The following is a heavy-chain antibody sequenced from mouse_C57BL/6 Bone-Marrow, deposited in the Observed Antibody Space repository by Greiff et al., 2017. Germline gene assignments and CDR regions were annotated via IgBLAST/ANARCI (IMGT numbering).Heavy chain of an antibody. Sequence: EVQRVESGEGLVKPGGSLKLSCAASGFTFSSYSMSWVRQTPEKRLEWVAYISRGGDYSYYADTVKGRFTSAIDNARNTLYLQLSSLKSEDTAMYYYARAEKNCGGYWYFDVGGTGTTVTVSS. D-gene: IGHD4-1*01. J-gene: IGHJ1*03. CDR2: ISRGGDYS. CDR1: GFTFSSYS. V-gene: IGHV5S21*01. CDR3: ARAEKNCGGYWYFDV.